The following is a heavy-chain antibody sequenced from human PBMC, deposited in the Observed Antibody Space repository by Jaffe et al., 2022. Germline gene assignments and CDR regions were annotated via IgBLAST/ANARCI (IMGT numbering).Heavy chain of an antibody. J-gene: IGHJ4*02. V-gene: IGHV1-46*01. CDR1: GYTFTSYY. CDR3: ARDPPEYPSYSGSYYGDY. D-gene: IGHD1-26*01. Sequence: QVQLVQSGAEVKKPGASVKVSCKASGYTFTSYYMHWVRQAPGQGLEWMGIINPSGGSTSYAQKFQGRVTMTRDTSTSTVYMELSSLRSEDTAVYYCARDPPEYPSYSGSYYGDYWGQGTLVTVSS. CDR2: INPSGGST.